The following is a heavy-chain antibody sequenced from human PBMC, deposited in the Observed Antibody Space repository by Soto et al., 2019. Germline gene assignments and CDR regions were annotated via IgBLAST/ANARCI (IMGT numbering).Heavy chain of an antibody. CDR3: VKDPLGDTAMVYFDY. CDR1: GFTFSSYA. Sequence: GGSLRLSCSASGFTFSSYAMHWVRQAPGKGLECVSAISSNGGSTYYADSVKGRFTISRDNSKNTLYLQMSSLRAEDTAVYYCVKDPLGDTAMVYFDYGGQGTLVTVSS. J-gene: IGHJ4*02. V-gene: IGHV3-64D*08. D-gene: IGHD5-18*01. CDR2: ISSNGGST.